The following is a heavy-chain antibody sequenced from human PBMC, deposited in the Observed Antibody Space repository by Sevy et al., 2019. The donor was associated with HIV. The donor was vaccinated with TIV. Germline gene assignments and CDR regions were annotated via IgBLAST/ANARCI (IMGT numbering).Heavy chain of an antibody. CDR2: ISTDDYTI. V-gene: IGHV3-11*01. Sequence: GGSLRLSCAASGFTFGDYYMSWIRQAPGKGLEWISYISTDDYTIYYADSVKGRFTISRDNAKNSLFLQMNSLRADDTAIYYCAKDWGDSSFFLDFWGQGTLVTVSS. J-gene: IGHJ4*02. CDR1: GFTFGDYY. CDR3: AKDWGDSSFFLDF. D-gene: IGHD6-13*01.